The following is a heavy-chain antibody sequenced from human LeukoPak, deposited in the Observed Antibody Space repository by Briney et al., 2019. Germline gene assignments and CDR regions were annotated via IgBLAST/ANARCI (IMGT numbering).Heavy chain of an antibody. V-gene: IGHV4-30-2*02. CDR1: GGSISSGGYS. CDR2: IYHSGST. CDR3: ASLLAANWFDP. D-gene: IGHD2-15*01. Sequence: SQTLSLTCAVSGGSISSGGYSWSWIRQPPGKGLEWIGYIYHSGSTYYNPSLKSRVTISVDRSKNQFSLKLSSVTAADTAVYYCASLLAANWFDPWGQGTLVTVSS. J-gene: IGHJ5*02.